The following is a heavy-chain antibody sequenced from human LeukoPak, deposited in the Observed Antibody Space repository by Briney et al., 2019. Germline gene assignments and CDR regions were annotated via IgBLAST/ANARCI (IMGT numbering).Heavy chain of an antibody. Sequence: PGGSLRLSCVASGFTFSSYWMHWVRQAPGKGLVWVSRINSDGSSTSYADSVKGRFTISRDNAKNTLYLQMNSLRAEDTAVYYCARDRYSGSYRDYWGQGTLVTVSS. V-gene: IGHV3-74*01. CDR1: GFTFSSYW. J-gene: IGHJ4*02. CDR3: ARDRYSGSYRDY. CDR2: INSDGSST. D-gene: IGHD1-26*01.